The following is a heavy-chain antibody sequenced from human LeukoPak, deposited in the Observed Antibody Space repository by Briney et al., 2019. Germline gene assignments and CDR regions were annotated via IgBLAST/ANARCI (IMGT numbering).Heavy chain of an antibody. V-gene: IGHV4-38-2*02. D-gene: IGHD1-1*01. CDR1: GYSISSGYY. J-gene: IGHJ3*02. Sequence: SETLSLTCTVSGYSISSGYYWGWIRQPPGKGLEWIGSIYHSGSTYYNPSLKSRVTISVDTSKNQFSLKLSSVTAADTAVYYCARSTTRRQVAFDIWGQGTMVTVSS. CDR3: ARSTTRRQVAFDI. CDR2: IYHSGST.